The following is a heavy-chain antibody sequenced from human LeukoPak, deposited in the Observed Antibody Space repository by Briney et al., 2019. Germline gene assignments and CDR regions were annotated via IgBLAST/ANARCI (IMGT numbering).Heavy chain of an antibody. CDR1: GGSISSGGYY. Sequence: SQTLSLTCTVSGGSISSGGYYWSWIRQPPGKGLEWIGYIYHSGSTYYNPSLKSRVTISVDTSKNQFSLKLSSVTAADTAVYYCARSPHYYYDSSGYYGGHGWFDPWGQGTLVTVSS. D-gene: IGHD3-22*01. CDR3: ARSPHYYYDSSGYYGGHGWFDP. V-gene: IGHV4-30-2*01. J-gene: IGHJ5*02. CDR2: IYHSGST.